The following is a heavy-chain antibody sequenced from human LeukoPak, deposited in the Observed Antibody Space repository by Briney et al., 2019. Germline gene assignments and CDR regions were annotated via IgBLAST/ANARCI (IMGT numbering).Heavy chain of an antibody. Sequence: GGSLRLSCAASGFTFSSYGMHWVRQAPGKGLEWVAFIRYDGSNKYYADSVKGRLTISRDNSKNTLYLQMNSLRAEDTAVYYCAKGPHYYGSGSFVDYWGQGTLVTVSS. CDR2: IRYDGSNK. CDR3: AKGPHYYGSGSFVDY. J-gene: IGHJ4*02. V-gene: IGHV3-30*02. D-gene: IGHD3-10*01. CDR1: GFTFSSYG.